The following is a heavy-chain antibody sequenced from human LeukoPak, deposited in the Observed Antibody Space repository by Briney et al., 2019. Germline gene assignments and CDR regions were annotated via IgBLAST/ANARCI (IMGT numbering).Heavy chain of an antibody. CDR3: AAGYCLCNRWYRTRDAFDI. Sequence: SETLSLTCTVSGYSISSGYYWGWIRQPPGKGLEWIGSIYHSGSTYYNPSLKSRVTISVDTSKNQFSLKLSSVTAADTAVYYCAAGYCLCNRWYRTRDAFDILGQGTMVTVSS. D-gene: IGHD2-15*01. J-gene: IGHJ3*02. CDR2: IYHSGST. CDR1: GYSISSGYY. V-gene: IGHV4-38-2*02.